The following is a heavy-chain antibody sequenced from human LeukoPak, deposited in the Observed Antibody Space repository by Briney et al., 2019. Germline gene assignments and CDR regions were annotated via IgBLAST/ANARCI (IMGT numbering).Heavy chain of an antibody. CDR1: GYTFTDYY. CDR3: ARGTVGANPPYL. CDR2: INPNSGGT. Sequence: ASVKVSCKASGYTFTDYYMHWVRQAPGQGLEWMGWINPNSGGTFYAQKFQGRVTMTRDTSITTAYMELSRLRSDDTAVFYCARGTVGANPPYLWSQGTLLTVSS. V-gene: IGHV1-2*02. J-gene: IGHJ4*02. D-gene: IGHD1-26*01.